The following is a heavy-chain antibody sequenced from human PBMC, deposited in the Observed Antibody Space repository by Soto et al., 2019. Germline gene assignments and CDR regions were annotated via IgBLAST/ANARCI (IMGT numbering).Heavy chain of an antibody. Sequence: GGSLRLSCAASRFAFNNYVMSWVRQAPGRGLEWVSAVSGSGISTFYADSVKGRFTISRDNAKNSLYLQMNSLRAEDTAVYYCASDGSGSYYNPPGSDYWGQGTLVTVSS. CDR1: RFAFNNYV. V-gene: IGHV3-23*01. J-gene: IGHJ4*02. D-gene: IGHD3-10*01. CDR3: ASDGSGSYYNPPGSDY. CDR2: VSGSGIST.